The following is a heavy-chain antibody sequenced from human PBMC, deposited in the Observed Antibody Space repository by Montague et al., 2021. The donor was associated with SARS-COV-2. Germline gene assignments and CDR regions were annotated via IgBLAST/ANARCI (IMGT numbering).Heavy chain of an antibody. CDR3: ARDLLRHKGGFDS. V-gene: IGHV3-30-3*01. D-gene: IGHD2/OR15-2a*01. CDR1: GFTFTSYS. Sequence: SLSLSCAASGFTFTSYSMNWVRQAPGKGLEALSVISSDGSYKYYADSVKGRFTISRDNSRNTLYLQMNSLRPEDTAVYYCARDLLRHKGGFDSWGQGNPGHRLL. J-gene: IGHJ4*02. CDR2: ISSDGSYK.